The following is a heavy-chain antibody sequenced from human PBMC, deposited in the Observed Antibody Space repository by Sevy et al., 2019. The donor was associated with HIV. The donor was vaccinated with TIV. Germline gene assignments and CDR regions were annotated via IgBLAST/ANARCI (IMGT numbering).Heavy chain of an antibody. Sequence: GGSLRRSCAASGFAFYDYSMSWIRQAPGKGLEWVGTLSFGCGKINYADSVKGRFTISRDNSKNSFYLQMDNLRVEDTALYYCAREGCTRPHDYWGQGTRVTVSS. D-gene: IGHD2-8*01. CDR3: AREGCTRPHDY. V-gene: IGHV3-23*01. J-gene: IGHJ4*02. CDR2: LSFGCGKI. CDR1: GFAFYDYS.